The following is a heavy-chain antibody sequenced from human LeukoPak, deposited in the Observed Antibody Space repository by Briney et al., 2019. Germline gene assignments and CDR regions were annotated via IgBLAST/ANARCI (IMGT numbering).Heavy chain of an antibody. CDR2: IYTSVST. CDR3: ARGGGSYFVDY. J-gene: IGHJ4*02. D-gene: IGHD1-26*01. V-gene: IGHV4-61*02. CDR1: GGSISSGRYY. Sequence: SQTLSLTCTVSGGSISSGRYYWRWIRQPAGKGLEFIGRIYTSVSTNYNSSLKSRVTISVDTSKNQFSLKLSSVTAADTAVYYCARGGGSYFVDYWGQGTLVTVSS.